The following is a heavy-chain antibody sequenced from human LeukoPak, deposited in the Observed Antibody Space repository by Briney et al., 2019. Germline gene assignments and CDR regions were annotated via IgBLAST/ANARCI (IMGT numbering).Heavy chain of an antibody. D-gene: IGHD6-19*01. J-gene: IGHJ4*02. CDR1: GFTFSSYA. CDR3: AKATAGYSSGWYDFDY. CDR2: ISGSGGST. V-gene: IGHV3-23*01. Sequence: PGGSLRLSCAASGFTFSSYAMSWVRQAPGKGLEWVSAISGSGGSTYYADSVKGRFTISRDNSKNTLYLQMNSLRAEDTAVYYCAKATAGYSSGWYDFDYWGQGTLVTVSS.